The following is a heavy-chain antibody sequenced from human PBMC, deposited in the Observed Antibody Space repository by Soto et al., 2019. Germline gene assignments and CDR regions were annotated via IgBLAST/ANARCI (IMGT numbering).Heavy chain of an antibody. Sequence: QVQLVQSGAEVKTPGASVTVSCKASGYTFTSYYLHWLRQARGQGLEWMGIITPSSGGTRFSQRFQDRVTMTRDTSTGTIYMDLRGLTFEDTAVYYCAMSVSTKTAPIDYWGQGTLVTVSS. D-gene: IGHD4-17*01. J-gene: IGHJ4*02. CDR2: ITPSSGGT. V-gene: IGHV1-46*01. CDR3: AMSVSTKTAPIDY. CDR1: GYTFTSYY.